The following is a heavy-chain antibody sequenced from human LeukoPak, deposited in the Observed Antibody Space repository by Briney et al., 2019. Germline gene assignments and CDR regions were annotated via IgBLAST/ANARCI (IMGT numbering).Heavy chain of an antibody. V-gene: IGHV1-2*02. D-gene: IGHD6-13*01. Sequence: ASVKVSCKASGYTFTSYDINWVRQATGQGLEWMGWMNPNSGGTNYAQKFQGRVTMTRDTSISTAYMELNRLRSDDTAVYYCARGSSSSNWYFDLWGRGTLVTVSS. J-gene: IGHJ2*01. CDR3: ARGSSSSNWYFDL. CDR2: MNPNSGGT. CDR1: GYTFTSYD.